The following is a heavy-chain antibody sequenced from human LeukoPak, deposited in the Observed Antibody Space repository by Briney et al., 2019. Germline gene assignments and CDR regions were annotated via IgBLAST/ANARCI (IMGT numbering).Heavy chain of an antibody. V-gene: IGHV1-18*01. J-gene: IGHJ4*02. D-gene: IGHD2-15*01. Sequence: ASVKVSCKASGYTFTSYGISWVRQAPGQGPEWMGYISAYNGNTNYAQKVQGRVTLTTDTSTSTAYIELRSLRSDDTAVYYCARDPGAVTLEHWGQGTLVTVSS. CDR2: ISAYNGNT. CDR1: GYTFTSYG. CDR3: ARDPGAVTLEH.